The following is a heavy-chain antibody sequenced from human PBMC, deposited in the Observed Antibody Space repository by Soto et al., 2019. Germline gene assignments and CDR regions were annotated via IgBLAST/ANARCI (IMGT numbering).Heavy chain of an antibody. D-gene: IGHD4-17*01. V-gene: IGHV1-18*01. Sequence: QVPLVQSGAEVKKPGASVKVSCKASGYTFTSYGISWGRQAPGQGLEWKGWNSAYNGNTNYAQKLQGRVTMTTDTSTGTAYMELRSQRSDDTAVYYCARLGPYDYCGKDAFDRGGRGTMVNGSS. CDR2: NSAYNGNT. CDR3: ARLGPYDYCGKDAFDR. J-gene: IGHJ3*02. CDR1: GYTFTSYG.